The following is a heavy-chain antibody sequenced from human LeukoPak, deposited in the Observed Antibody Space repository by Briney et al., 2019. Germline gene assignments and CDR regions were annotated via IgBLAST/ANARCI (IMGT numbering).Heavy chain of an antibody. V-gene: IGHV4-39*07. Sequence: SETLSLTCTVSGGSISSSSYYWGWIRQPPGKGLEWIGSIYYSGSTYYNPSLKSRVTISVDTSKNQFSLKLSSVTAADTAVYYCASRAYYYDSSGPPDDAFDIWGQGTMVTVSS. J-gene: IGHJ3*02. D-gene: IGHD3-22*01. CDR2: IYYSGST. CDR1: GGSISSSSYY. CDR3: ASRAYYYDSSGPPDDAFDI.